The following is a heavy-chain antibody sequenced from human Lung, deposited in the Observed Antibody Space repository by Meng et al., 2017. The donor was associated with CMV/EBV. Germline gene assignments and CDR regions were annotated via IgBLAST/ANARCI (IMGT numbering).Heavy chain of an antibody. V-gene: IGHV3-23*01. J-gene: IGHJ3*01. CDR1: GFSFSTFI. D-gene: IGHD2-15*01. CDR3: AKGVTSGAPYRAFEL. Sequence: GESLKISCAASGFSFSTFIMGWVRQAPGKGLEWVSTFDVNGGATFYSDSVKGRFTISRDTSENTLYLQMNSLRVDDTALYYCAKGVTSGAPYRAFELLGQGTXVTVSS. CDR2: FDVNGGAT.